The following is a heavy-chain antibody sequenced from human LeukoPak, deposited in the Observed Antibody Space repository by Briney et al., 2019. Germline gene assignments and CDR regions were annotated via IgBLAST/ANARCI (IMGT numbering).Heavy chain of an antibody. D-gene: IGHD3-16*01. CDR3: ARDGTAAWGRFDP. CDR2: ISGSGRTI. CDR1: GFTFSDYY. Sequence: GGSLRLSCAASGFTFSDYYMNWIRQAPGKGLEWVSYISGSGRTIYHADSVKGRFTISRDNAKNSLYLQMNSLRAEDTVVYCARDGTAAWGRFDPWGQGTLVTVSS. J-gene: IGHJ5*02. V-gene: IGHV3-11*01.